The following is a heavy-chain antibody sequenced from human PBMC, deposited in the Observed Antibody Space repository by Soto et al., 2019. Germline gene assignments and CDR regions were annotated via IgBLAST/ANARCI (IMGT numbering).Heavy chain of an antibody. V-gene: IGHV4-59*01. CDR3: ASERGRCSFDS. CDR2: IYYSGSN. D-gene: IGHD3-16*01. J-gene: IGHJ3*02. Sequence: SETLSLTCTVSGGSISSYYWSWIRQPPGKGLEWIGYIYYSGSNNYNPSLKSRVIISVDTSKNQFSLKLSSVTAADTAVYYCASERGRCSFDSWRQGTMVTVSS. CDR1: GGSISSYY.